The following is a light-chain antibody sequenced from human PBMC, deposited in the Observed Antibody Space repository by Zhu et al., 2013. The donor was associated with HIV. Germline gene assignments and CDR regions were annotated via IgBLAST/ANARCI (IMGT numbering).Light chain of an antibody. CDR1: RRINNY. J-gene: IGKJ4*01. V-gene: IGKV1-39*01. CDR2: AAS. Sequence: DIQMTQSPSSLSASVGDRVTISCRASRRINNYLNWYQQKPGEAPKLLIFAASTLQSGVPSRFSGDGSGADFTLTISGLQPEDFATYYCQQSYNTLVFGGGTKVEMK. CDR3: QQSYNTLV.